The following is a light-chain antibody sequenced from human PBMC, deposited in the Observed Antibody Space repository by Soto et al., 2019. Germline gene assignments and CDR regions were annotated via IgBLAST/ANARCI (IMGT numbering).Light chain of an antibody. Sequence: DIQMTQSPSTLSGSVGDRVTITCRASQTISGWLAWYQQKPGKAPKLLIDKASTLKSGVPSRFSGSGSGTEFTLTISSLQPDDFPTYYCQRYNSYSEAFGQGTKVELK. CDR2: KAS. CDR3: QRYNSYSEA. CDR1: QTISGW. V-gene: IGKV1-5*03. J-gene: IGKJ1*01.